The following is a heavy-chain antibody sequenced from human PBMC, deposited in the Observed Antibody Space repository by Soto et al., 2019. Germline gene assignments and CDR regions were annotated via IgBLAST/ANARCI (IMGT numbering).Heavy chain of an antibody. CDR3: ARDSSFYYYMDV. Sequence: EVQLVESGGGLVQPGGSLRLSCAASGFTFYSYSMNWVRQAPGKGLEWVSYISSSNSAIYYADSVKGRFTISRDNADNSLCLQMNSLRAEDTAVYYCARDSSFYYYMDVWGQGTTVTVSS. D-gene: IGHD3-16*02. V-gene: IGHV3-48*01. J-gene: IGHJ6*02. CDR1: GFTFYSYS. CDR2: ISSSNSAI.